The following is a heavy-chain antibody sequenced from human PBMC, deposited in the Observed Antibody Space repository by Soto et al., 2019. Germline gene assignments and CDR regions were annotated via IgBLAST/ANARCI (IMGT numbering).Heavy chain of an antibody. D-gene: IGHD3-9*01. J-gene: IGHJ4*02. CDR3: AKVLELRYFDWLGTTDY. CDR2: ISGSGGST. V-gene: IGHV3-23*01. Sequence: GSLRLSCAASGFTFSSYAMSWVRQAPGKGLEWVSAISGSGGSTYYADSVKGRFTISRDNSKNTLYLQMNSLRAEDTAVYYCAKVLELRYFDWLGTTDYWGQGTLVTVSS. CDR1: GFTFSSYA.